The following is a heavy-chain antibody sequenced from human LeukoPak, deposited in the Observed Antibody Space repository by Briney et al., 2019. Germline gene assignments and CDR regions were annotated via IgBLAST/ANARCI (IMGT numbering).Heavy chain of an antibody. CDR2: IIPIFGTA. Sequence: SVKVSCKASGGTFSSYAISWVRQAPGQGLEWMGGIIPIFGTANYAQKFQGRVTITADKSTSTAYMELSSLRSEDTAIYYCARDERLLSFLKWGQGTLVTVSS. CDR3: ARDERLLSFLK. CDR1: GGTFSSYA. D-gene: IGHD3-3*01. V-gene: IGHV1-69*06. J-gene: IGHJ4*02.